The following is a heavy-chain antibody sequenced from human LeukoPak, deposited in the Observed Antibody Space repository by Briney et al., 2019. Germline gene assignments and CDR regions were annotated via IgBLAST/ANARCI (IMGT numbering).Heavy chain of an antibody. CDR1: GFTFSSYW. CDR2: IKQDGSEK. V-gene: IGHV3-7*01. D-gene: IGHD6-13*01. Sequence: GGFLRLSCAASGFTFSSYWMSWVRQAPGKGLEWVANIKQDGSEKYYVDSVKGRFTISRDNAKNSLYLQMNSLRAEDTAVYYCARVIRSSWYERWFDPWGQGTLVTVSS. CDR3: ARVIRSSWYERWFDP. J-gene: IGHJ5*02.